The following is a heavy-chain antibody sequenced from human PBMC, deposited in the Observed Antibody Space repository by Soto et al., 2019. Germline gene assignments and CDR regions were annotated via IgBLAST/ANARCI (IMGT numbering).Heavy chain of an antibody. D-gene: IGHD6-6*01. V-gene: IGHV3-21*01. Sequence: GGSLRLSCAASGFTFSSYSMNWVRQAPGKGLEWVSSISSSSSYIYYADSVKGRFTISRDNAKNSLYLQMNSLRAEDTAVYYCARERGPRIAARTHHNWFDPWGQGTLVTVSS. CDR1: GFTFSSYS. CDR2: ISSSSSYI. J-gene: IGHJ5*02. CDR3: ARERGPRIAARTHHNWFDP.